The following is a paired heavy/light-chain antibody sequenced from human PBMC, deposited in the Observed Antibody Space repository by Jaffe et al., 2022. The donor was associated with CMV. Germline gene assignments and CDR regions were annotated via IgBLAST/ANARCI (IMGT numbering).Light chain of an antibody. V-gene: IGLV3-1*01. CDR1: KLGDKY. Sequence: SYELTQPPSVSVSPGQTASITCSGDKLGDKYSCWYQQKPGQSPVLVIYQDTKRPSGIPERFSGSNSGNTATLTISGTQAMDEADYYCQAWDSSTAVFGTGTKVTVL. J-gene: IGLJ1*01. CDR2: QDT. CDR3: QAWDSSTAV.
Heavy chain of an antibody. CDR2: ISVSGGIT. CDR3: AKSAGDGYHPFDY. V-gene: IGHV3-23*04. J-gene: IGHJ4*02. CDR1: RFTFSTCA. Sequence: EVQLVESGGGLVQPGGSLRLSCAASRFTFSTCALSWVRQAPGKGLEWVSHISVSGGITYYADSVKGRFAISRDNSKNTLYLQMNSLRAEDTAVYYCAKSAGDGYHPFDYWGQGTLVTVSS. D-gene: IGHD5-12*01.